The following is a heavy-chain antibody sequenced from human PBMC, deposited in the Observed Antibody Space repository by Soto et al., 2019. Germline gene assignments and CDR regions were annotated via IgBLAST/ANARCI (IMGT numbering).Heavy chain of an antibody. CDR2: IYYSGST. Sequence: SETLSLTCTVSGGSISSYYWSWIRQPPGKGLEWIGYIYYSGSTNYNPSLKSRVTISVDTSKNQFSLKLSSVTAADTAVYYCARQPAYYDILTGYHTYYYYGMDVWGQGTTVTVS. CDR1: GGSISSYY. D-gene: IGHD3-9*01. V-gene: IGHV4-59*01. J-gene: IGHJ6*02. CDR3: ARQPAYYDILTGYHTYYYYGMDV.